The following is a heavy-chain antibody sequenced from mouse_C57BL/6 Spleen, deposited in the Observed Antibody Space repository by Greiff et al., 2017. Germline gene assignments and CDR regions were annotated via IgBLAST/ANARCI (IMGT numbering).Heavy chain of an antibody. D-gene: IGHD2-4*01. J-gene: IGHJ1*03. CDR3: ARSRGYDYGGYFDV. CDR2: IYPGDGDT. CDR1: GYAFSSYW. V-gene: IGHV1-80*01. Sequence: QVQLQQSGAELVKPGASVKISCKASGYAFSSYWMNWVKQRPGKGLEWIGQIYPGDGDTNYNGKFKGKATLTADKSSSTAYMQLSSLTSEDSAVYFCARSRGYDYGGYFDVWGTGTTVTVSS.